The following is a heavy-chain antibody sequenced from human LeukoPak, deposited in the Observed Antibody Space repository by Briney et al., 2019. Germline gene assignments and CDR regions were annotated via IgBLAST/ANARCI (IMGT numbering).Heavy chain of an antibody. Sequence: SETLSLTCTVYGASFSAYYWSWIRQPPGTGLEWIGEINHSGSTNYNPSLKSRVTISVDTSKNQFSLKLSSVTAADTAVYYCATRTGKYSSGWYVYDYWGQGTLVTVSS. J-gene: IGHJ4*02. CDR1: GASFSAYY. CDR2: INHSGST. CDR3: ATRTGKYSSGWYVYDY. V-gene: IGHV4-34*01. D-gene: IGHD6-19*01.